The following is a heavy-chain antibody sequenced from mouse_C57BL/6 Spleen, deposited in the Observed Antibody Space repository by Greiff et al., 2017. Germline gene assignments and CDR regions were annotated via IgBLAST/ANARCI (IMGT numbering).Heavy chain of an antibody. Sequence: QVQLKQSGPELVKPGASVKLSCKASGYTFTSYDINWVKQRPGQGLEWIGWIYPRDGSTKYNEKFKGKATLTVDTSSSTAYMELHSLTSEDAAVYFCASLVFDYWGQGTTLTVSS. V-gene: IGHV1-85*01. J-gene: IGHJ2*01. CDR2: IYPRDGST. CDR3: ASLVFDY. CDR1: GYTFTSYD.